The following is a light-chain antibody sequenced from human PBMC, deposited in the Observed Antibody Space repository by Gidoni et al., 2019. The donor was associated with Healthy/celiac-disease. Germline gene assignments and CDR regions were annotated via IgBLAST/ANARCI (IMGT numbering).Light chain of an antibody. CDR3: QQYGSSPPAWT. J-gene: IGKJ1*01. CDR1: QSVSSSY. Sequence: EIVLTQSPGTLSLSPGERATLSCRASQSVSSSYLAWYQQKPGQAPRLLIYGASSRATGIPDRCSGSGSGTDFTLTISRLEPEDFAVYYCQQYGSSPPAWTFGQXTKVEIK. V-gene: IGKV3-20*01. CDR2: GAS.